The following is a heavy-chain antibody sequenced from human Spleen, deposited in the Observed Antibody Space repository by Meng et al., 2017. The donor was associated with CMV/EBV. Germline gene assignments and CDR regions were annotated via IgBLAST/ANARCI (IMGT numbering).Heavy chain of an antibody. D-gene: IGHD4-23*01. V-gene: IGHV4-61*01. Sequence: SETLSLTCTVSGGSVSSGSYYWTWIRQPPGKRLEWIGNIYYSGSTTYNPSLKSRVTMSVDTSKNQFSLNLSPMTAADTAVYYCARRGNGGNSDPFDYWGQGTLVTVSS. J-gene: IGHJ4*02. CDR2: IYYSGST. CDR1: GGSVSSGSYY. CDR3: ARRGNGGNSDPFDY.